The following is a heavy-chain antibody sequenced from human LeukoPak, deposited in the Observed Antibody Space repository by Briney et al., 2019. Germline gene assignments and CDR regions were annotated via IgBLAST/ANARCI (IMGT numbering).Heavy chain of an antibody. D-gene: IGHD5-18*01. CDR3: ARWDDSYGYDY. V-gene: IGHV1-2*02. CDR1: GYTFIGYY. Sequence: ASVKVSCKASGYTFIGYYMHWVRQVPGQGLEWMGWINPNSGGTNYAQKFQGRVTMTRDTSISTAYMELSRLRSDDTAVYYCARWDDSYGYDYWGQGTLVTVSS. CDR2: INPNSGGT. J-gene: IGHJ4*02.